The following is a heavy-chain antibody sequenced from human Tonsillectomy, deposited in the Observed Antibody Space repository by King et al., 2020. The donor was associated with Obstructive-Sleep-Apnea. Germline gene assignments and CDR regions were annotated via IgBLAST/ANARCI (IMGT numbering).Heavy chain of an antibody. CDR2: IYYSGST. CDR3: ASTHYDILTGPPDAFDI. V-gene: IGHV4-59*01. Sequence: QLQESGPGLVKPSETLSLTCTVSCGSISSYYWSWVRQPPGKGLEWIGYIYYSGSTNYNPSLKCRVTITVDTSKNQFSLKLSSGTAADTAVYYCASTHYDILTGPPDAFDIWGQGTMVTVSS. J-gene: IGHJ3*02. D-gene: IGHD3-9*01. CDR1: CGSISSYY.